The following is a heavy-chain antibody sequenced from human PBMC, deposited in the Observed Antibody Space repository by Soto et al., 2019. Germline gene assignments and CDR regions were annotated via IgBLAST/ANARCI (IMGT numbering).Heavy chain of an antibody. D-gene: IGHD1-20*01. Sequence: GGSLRLSCAASGFTLSSYAMSWVRQAPGKGLEWVSSISSSSSYIYYADSVKGRFTISRDNAKNSLYLQMNSLRAEDTAVYYCARDRKITGPRGWFDPWGQGTLVTVSS. J-gene: IGHJ5*02. CDR1: GFTLSSYA. V-gene: IGHV3-21*01. CDR3: ARDRKITGPRGWFDP. CDR2: ISSSSSYI.